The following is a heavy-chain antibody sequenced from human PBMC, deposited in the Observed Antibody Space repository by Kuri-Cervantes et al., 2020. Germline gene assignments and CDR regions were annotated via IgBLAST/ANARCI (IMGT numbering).Heavy chain of an antibody. CDR2: GYYTGST. D-gene: IGHD2-2*01. Sequence: SETLSLTCTVSGGSVSSGTHYWSWIRQPPGKELEWIGYGYYTGSTNYNPSLKSRVTISVDTSKNQFSLKLNSVTAADTAVYYCVRDCSSTSCPLRYMDVWGKGTTVTVSS. J-gene: IGHJ6*03. CDR1: GGSVSSGTHY. V-gene: IGHV4-61*01. CDR3: VRDCSSTSCPLRYMDV.